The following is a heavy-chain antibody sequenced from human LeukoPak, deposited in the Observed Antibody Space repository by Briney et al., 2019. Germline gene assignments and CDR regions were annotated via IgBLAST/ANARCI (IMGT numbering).Heavy chain of an antibody. CDR1: GFTFSSYG. V-gene: IGHV3-30*02. CDR3: AIPYSGSYPPLSD. D-gene: IGHD1-26*01. Sequence: PGGSLRLSCAASGFTFSSYGMHWVRQAPGKGLEWVAFIRYDGSNKYYADSVKGRFTISRDNSKNTLYLQMNSLRAEDTAVYYCAIPYSGSYPPLSDWGQGTLVTVSS. J-gene: IGHJ4*02. CDR2: IRYDGSNK.